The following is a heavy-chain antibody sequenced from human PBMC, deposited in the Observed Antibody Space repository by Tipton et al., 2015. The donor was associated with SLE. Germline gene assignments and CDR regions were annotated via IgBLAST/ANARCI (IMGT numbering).Heavy chain of an antibody. Sequence: TLSLTCTVSGGSISSHYWSWIRQPPGKGLEWIGYIYNSGSGNYNPSLKSRVTISVDTSKNQFSLNLSSVSAADTAVYYCARSDYYDSSGYYSYAFDIWGQGTMVTVSS. V-gene: IGHV4-59*11. CDR2: IYNSGSG. CDR1: GGSISSHY. CDR3: ARSDYYDSSGYYSYAFDI. J-gene: IGHJ3*02. D-gene: IGHD3-22*01.